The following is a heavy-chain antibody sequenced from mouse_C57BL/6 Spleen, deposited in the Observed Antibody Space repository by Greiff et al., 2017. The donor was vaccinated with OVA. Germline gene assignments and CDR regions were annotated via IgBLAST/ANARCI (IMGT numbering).Heavy chain of an antibody. CDR3: ARGGRGDYAMDY. V-gene: IGHV1-22*01. Sequence: VQLKESGPELVKPGASVKMSCKASGYTFTDYNMHWVKQSHGKSLEWIGYINPNNGGTSYNQKFKGKATLTVNKSSSTAYMELRSLTSEDSAVYYCARGGRGDYAMDYWGQGTSVTVSS. CDR1: GYTFTDYN. J-gene: IGHJ4*01. CDR2: INPNNGGT.